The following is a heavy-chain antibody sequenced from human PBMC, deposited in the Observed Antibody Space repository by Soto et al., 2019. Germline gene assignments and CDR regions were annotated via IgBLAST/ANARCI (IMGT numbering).Heavy chain of an antibody. V-gene: IGHV1-18*01. D-gene: IGHD5-12*01. CDR3: ARGPQYSREAEGAFDI. CDR1: GYTFIRYG. Sequence: GASVKVSCKASGYTFIRYGISWVRQAPGQGLEWMGWISTHNGNTYYAQNFQGRVTMTSDTPTSTAYMELRSLRSDDTAVYYCARGPQYSREAEGAFDIWGQGTMVTVSS. J-gene: IGHJ3*02. CDR2: ISTHNGNT.